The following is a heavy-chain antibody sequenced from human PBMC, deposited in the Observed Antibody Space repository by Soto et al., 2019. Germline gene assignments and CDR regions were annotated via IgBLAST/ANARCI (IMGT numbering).Heavy chain of an antibody. Sequence: EVQLLESGGGLVQPGGSLGHSCTASGFTFSGYAMSWVRQSPGKELEWVAAITGDGHRTYYADSVEGRFTISRDNSKKTLFLQMNSLRTEDTAIYHCAKRDYYDSATFSPLFESWGQGVLVTVSS. V-gene: IGHV3-23*01. CDR2: ITGDGHRT. D-gene: IGHD3-22*01. CDR3: AKRDYYDSATFSPLFES. CDR1: GFTFSGYA. J-gene: IGHJ4*02.